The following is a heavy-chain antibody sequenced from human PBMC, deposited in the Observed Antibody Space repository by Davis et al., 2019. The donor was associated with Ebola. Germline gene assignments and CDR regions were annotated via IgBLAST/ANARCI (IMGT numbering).Heavy chain of an antibody. V-gene: IGHV3-21*01. CDR1: GFTFSSYS. J-gene: IGHJ4*02. CDR3: ARDVGLGACYFDY. CDR2: ISSSSSYI. D-gene: IGHD1-26*01. Sequence: GESLKISCAASGFTFSSYSMNWVRQAPGKGLEWVSSISSSSSYIYYADSVKGRFTISRDNAKNSLYLQMNSLRAEDTAVYYCARDVGLGACYFDYWGQGTLVAVSS.